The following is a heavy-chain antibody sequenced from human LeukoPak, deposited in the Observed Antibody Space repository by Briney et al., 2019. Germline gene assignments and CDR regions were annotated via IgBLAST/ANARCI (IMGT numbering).Heavy chain of an antibody. CDR3: ARRIVGAFDI. J-gene: IGHJ3*02. D-gene: IGHD2/OR15-2a*01. CDR2: IYYSGST. V-gene: IGHV4-59*08. CDR1: GGSISSYY. Sequence: SETLSLTCTVSGGSISSYYWSWIRQPPGKGLEWIGYIYYSGSTNYNPSLKSRVTISVDTTKNQFSLKLSSVTAADTAVYYCARRIVGAFDIWGQGTMVTVSS.